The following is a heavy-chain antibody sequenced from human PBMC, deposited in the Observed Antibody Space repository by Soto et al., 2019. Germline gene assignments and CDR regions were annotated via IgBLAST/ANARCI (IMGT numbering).Heavy chain of an antibody. D-gene: IGHD3-22*01. CDR3: ARDWGTPGRGSAVGYSYHYGMDV. Sequence: EVQMVETGGGLVQPGGSLRLSCLASEFTFNTYWMNWVRQAPGRGLEWVANIKDDGREKNYVDSVKGRFTISRDNAKKSLYLQMNSLRGEDTAVYFCARDWGTPGRGSAVGYSYHYGMDVWGQGTTVTVSS. CDR2: IKDDGREK. CDR1: EFTFNTYW. J-gene: IGHJ6*02. V-gene: IGHV3-7*05.